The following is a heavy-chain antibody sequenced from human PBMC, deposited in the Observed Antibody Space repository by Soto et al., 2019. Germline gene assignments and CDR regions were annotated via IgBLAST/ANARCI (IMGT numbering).Heavy chain of an antibody. CDR2: ISGGGDAT. Sequence: VQLLESGGGLVQPGGSLRLSCAASGFTFGNYAFSWVRPAPGKGLEWVSVISGGGDATYYPDSVKGRFTTSRDNSKHTVYLQMNSLRAEDTAVYYCAKKSLGSITLPALYYFDYWGQGTLVTVSS. V-gene: IGHV3-23*01. D-gene: IGHD6-19*01. CDR1: GFTFGNYA. J-gene: IGHJ4*02. CDR3: AKKSLGSITLPALYYFDY.